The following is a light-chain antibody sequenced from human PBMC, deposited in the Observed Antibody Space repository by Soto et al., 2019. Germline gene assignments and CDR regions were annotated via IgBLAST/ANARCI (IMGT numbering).Light chain of an antibody. J-gene: IGKJ4*01. V-gene: IGKV1-5*01. CDR1: QTLRTW. Sequence: DIQMTQSPATLSASVGDRVTITCRASQTLRTWLAWYQQKPGTAPKLLIYDVSILQSGVTSRFSGSGAGTEFTITIRSLQHDDFVNYCCQHYNGYPLTFGGGTKVEFK. CDR3: QHYNGYPLT. CDR2: DVS.